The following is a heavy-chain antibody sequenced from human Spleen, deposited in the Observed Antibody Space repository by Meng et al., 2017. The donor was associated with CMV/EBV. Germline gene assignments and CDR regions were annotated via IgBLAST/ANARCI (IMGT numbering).Heavy chain of an antibody. CDR2: INPNSGGT. CDR1: GYTFTGYY. V-gene: IGHV1-2*02. Sequence: ASVKVSCKASGYTFTGYYMHWVRQAPGQGLEWMGWINPNSGGTNYAQKFQGRVTMTRDTSISTAYMELSRLRSDGTAVYYCARGGDIVVVPAAPVAYWGQGTLVTVSS. D-gene: IGHD2-2*01. CDR3: ARGGDIVVVPAAPVAY. J-gene: IGHJ4*02.